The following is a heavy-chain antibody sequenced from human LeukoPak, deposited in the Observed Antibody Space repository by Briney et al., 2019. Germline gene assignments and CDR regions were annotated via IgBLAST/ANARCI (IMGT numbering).Heavy chain of an antibody. CDR3: AKGQPEGLYYYYMDV. D-gene: IGHD1-14*01. J-gene: IGHJ6*03. CDR1: GFTFSSYG. CDR2: ISYDGSNK. V-gene: IGHV3-30*18. Sequence: GGSLRLSCAASGFTFSSYGMHWVRQAPGKGLEWVAVISYDGSNKYYADSVKGRFTISRDNSKNTLYLQMNSLRAEDTGVYYCAKGQPEGLYYYYMDVWGKGTTVTVSS.